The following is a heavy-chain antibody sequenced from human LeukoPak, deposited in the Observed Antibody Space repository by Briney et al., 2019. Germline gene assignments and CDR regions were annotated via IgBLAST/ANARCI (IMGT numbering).Heavy chain of an antibody. Sequence: ASVKVSCKASGYTFPSYEINWVRQATGQGLEWMGWMNPNSCNTGYAQKFQGRVTITRNTSLSTAYMELSSLISEDTAVYYCARGLPSFRYYYDSSGYSNWGQGTLVTVSS. D-gene: IGHD3-22*01. V-gene: IGHV1-8*03. CDR1: GYTFPSYE. CDR3: ARGLPSFRYYYDSSGYSN. CDR2: MNPNSCNT. J-gene: IGHJ4*02.